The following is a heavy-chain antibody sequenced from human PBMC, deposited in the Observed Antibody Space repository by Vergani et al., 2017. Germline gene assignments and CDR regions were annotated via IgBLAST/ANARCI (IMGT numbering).Heavy chain of an antibody. CDR1: GYSLSSGYY. Sequence: QVQLQESGPGLVKPSETLSLTRGVSGYSLSSGYYWGWIRQPPGKGLEWIGNIYHSGNTYYNPSLKSRVTISVDTPKNQFSLKLSSVTAADTAVYFCARELSYYYGSGSDDYNPYYYEGMDVWGPGTTVTVSS. J-gene: IGHJ6*02. CDR2: IYHSGNT. D-gene: IGHD3-10*01. V-gene: IGHV4-38-2*02. CDR3: ARELSYYYGSGSDDYNPYYYEGMDV.